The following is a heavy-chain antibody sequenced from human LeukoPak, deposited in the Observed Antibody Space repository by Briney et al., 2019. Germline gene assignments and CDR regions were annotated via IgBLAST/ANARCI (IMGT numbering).Heavy chain of an antibody. J-gene: IGHJ6*02. CDR1: GFPFSSYW. V-gene: IGHV3-7*01. Sequence: PGGSLRLSCVASGFPFSSYWVTWVRQAPGKGLEWVANIKQDGSKKSYVDSVKGRFTISRDNSKNTLYLQMNSLRAEDTAVYYCARDRYSSGWYYYYGMDVWGQGTTVTVSS. CDR2: IKQDGSKK. CDR3: ARDRYSSGWYYYYGMDV. D-gene: IGHD6-19*01.